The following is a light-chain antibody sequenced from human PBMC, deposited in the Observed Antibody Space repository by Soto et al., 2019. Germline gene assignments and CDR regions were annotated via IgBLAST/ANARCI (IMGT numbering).Light chain of an antibody. CDR1: SSNIGAGYD. CDR2: GNS. V-gene: IGLV1-40*01. CDR3: QSYDGSLSGFYV. J-gene: IGLJ1*01. Sequence: QSVLKQPPSVSGAPGQRVTISCTGGSSNIGAGYDVHWYQQLPGTAPKLLIYGNSNRPSGVPDRFSGSKSGTSASLAITGLQAEDEADYYCQSYDGSLSGFYVFGTGTKVTVL.